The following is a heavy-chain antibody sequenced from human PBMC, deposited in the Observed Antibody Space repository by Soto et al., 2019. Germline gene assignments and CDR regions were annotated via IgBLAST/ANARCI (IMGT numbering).Heavy chain of an antibody. Sequence: QVQLVQSGAEVKKPGASVKVSCKASGYTFTSYGISWVRQAPGQGLEWMGWISAYNGNTNYEQKLQGRVTMTTDTSTSTAYMELRSLRSDDTAVYYCARAVVPLVGASDGSRYYYYGMDVWGQGTTVTVSS. CDR3: ARAVVPLVGASDGSRYYYYGMDV. J-gene: IGHJ6*02. CDR1: GYTFTSYG. D-gene: IGHD1-26*01. V-gene: IGHV1-18*01. CDR2: ISAYNGNT.